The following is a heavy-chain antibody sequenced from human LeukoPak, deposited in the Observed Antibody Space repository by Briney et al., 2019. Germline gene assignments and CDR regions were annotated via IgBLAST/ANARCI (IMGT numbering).Heavy chain of an antibody. D-gene: IGHD3-10*01. Sequence: GGSLRLSCAASGFTFTNHWMHWVRQAPGXGLVWVSRINSDGTSTNYAESVKGRFTISRANAKNTLYLQMNSLRAEDTAVYYCARDRIERSYGTGFDYWGQGSLVTVSS. CDR3: ARDRIERSYGTGFDY. J-gene: IGHJ4*02. CDR1: GFTFTNHW. V-gene: IGHV3-74*01. CDR2: INSDGTST.